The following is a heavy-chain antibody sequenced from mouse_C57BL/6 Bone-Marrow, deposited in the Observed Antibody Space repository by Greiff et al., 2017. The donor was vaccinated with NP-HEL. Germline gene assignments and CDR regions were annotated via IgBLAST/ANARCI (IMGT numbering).Heavy chain of an antibody. CDR2: INPYNGGT. Sequence: EVQLQQSGPVLVKPGASVKMSCKASGYTFTDYYMNWVKQSHGKSLEWIGVINPYNGGTSYNQKFKGKATLTVDKSSSTAYMELNSLTSEDSAVYYCARKGIYYGSSHWYFDVWGTGTTVTVSS. CDR1: GYTFTDYY. V-gene: IGHV1-19*01. D-gene: IGHD1-1*01. CDR3: ARKGIYYGSSHWYFDV. J-gene: IGHJ1*03.